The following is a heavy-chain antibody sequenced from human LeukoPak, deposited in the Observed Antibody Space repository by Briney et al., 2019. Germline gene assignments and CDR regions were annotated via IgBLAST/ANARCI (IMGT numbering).Heavy chain of an antibody. Sequence: ASVTVSCKASGYTVTSYYMHWVRRAPGQGLEWMGIINPSGGSTNYAQKFQGRVTMTRDTSTSTVYMELSSLRSEDTAVYYCARSPRSSWSYYFDYWGQGTLVTVSS. CDR3: ARSPRSSWSYYFDY. D-gene: IGHD6-13*01. CDR2: INPSGGST. J-gene: IGHJ4*02. CDR1: GYTVTSYY. V-gene: IGHV1-46*03.